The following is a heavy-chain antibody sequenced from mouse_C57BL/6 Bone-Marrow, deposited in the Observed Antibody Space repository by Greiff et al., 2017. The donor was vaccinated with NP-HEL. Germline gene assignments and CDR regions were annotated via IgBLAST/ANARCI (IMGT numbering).Heavy chain of an antibody. CDR3: ARALSIYYDYDVAY. J-gene: IGHJ3*01. V-gene: IGHV1-9*01. CDR2: ILPGSGST. CDR1: GYTFTGYW. Sequence: QVQLQQSGAELMKPGASVKLSCKATGYTFTGYWIEWVKQRPGHGLEWIGEILPGSGSTNYNEKFKGKGTFTADTSSNTAYMQLSSLTTEDSAIYYCARALSIYYDYDVAYWGQGTLVTVSA. D-gene: IGHD2-4*01.